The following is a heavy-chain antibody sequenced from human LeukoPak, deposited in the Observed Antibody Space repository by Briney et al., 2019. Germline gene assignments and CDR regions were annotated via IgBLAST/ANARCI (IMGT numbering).Heavy chain of an antibody. J-gene: IGHJ3*02. D-gene: IGHD3-10*01. CDR3: ARRHYYGSGSGAFDI. Sequence: GESLRLSCAASGFTFSSYSMNWVRQAPGKGLEWVSYISSSSNTIYYADSVKGRFTISRDNAKNSLYLQMNSLRDEDTAVYYCARRHYYGSGSGAFDIWGQGTMVTVSS. CDR1: GFTFSSYS. CDR2: ISSSSNTI. V-gene: IGHV3-48*02.